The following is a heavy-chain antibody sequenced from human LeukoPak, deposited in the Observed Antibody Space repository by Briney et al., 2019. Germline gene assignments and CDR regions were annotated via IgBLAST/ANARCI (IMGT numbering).Heavy chain of an antibody. CDR1: GYTFTSYG. V-gene: IGHV1-18*01. CDR2: ISAYNGNT. D-gene: IGHD1-26*01. CDR3: ATFQGSMGATPYYYYYGMDV. Sequence: GASVTVSCKASGYTFTSYGISWVRQAPGQGLEWMGWISAYNGNTNYAQKLQGRVTMTTDTSTSTAYMELRSLRSDDTAVYYCATFQGSMGATPYYYYYGMDVWGQGTTVTVSS. J-gene: IGHJ6*02.